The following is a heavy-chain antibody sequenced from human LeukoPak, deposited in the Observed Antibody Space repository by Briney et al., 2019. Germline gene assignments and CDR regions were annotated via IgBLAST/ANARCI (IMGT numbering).Heavy chain of an antibody. CDR1: GYRFTSDW. CDR3: AKSADSGYYLDY. J-gene: IGHJ4*02. V-gene: IGHV5-51*01. D-gene: IGHD1-26*01. CDR2: IYPGDSDT. Sequence: GESLKISCKGPGYRFTSDWIGWVRQMPGRGLEWMGSIYPGDSDTRYSPSFQGQVTISADKSISTAYLQWSSLKASDTAMYYCAKSADSGYYLDYWGQGTLVTVSS.